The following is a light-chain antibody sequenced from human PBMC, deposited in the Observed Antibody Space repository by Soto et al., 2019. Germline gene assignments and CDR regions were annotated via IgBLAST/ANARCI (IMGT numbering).Light chain of an antibody. CDR3: SSYTSSSTSYV. CDR2: DVT. CDR1: SSDVGGYNY. V-gene: IGLV2-14*01. Sequence: QSALTQPASGSGSPGQSITISCTGTSSDVGGYNYVSWYQQHPVKAPKLMIYDVTNRPSGVSDRFSGSKSGNTASLTISGLQAEDEADYYCSSYTSSSTSYVFGTGTKVT. J-gene: IGLJ1*01.